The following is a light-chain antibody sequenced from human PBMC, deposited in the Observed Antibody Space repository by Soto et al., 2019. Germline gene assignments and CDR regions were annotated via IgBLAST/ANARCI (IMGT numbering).Light chain of an antibody. CDR2: DAS. CDR3: QQYNNWPDT. J-gene: IGKJ1*01. Sequence: DIQLTQSHSTLSASLLERGCIXCRASQSIDYWLAWYQQKPGKPPKLLISDASNRATGTPARFSGSGSGTEFTLTISSLQSDDFAIYYCQQYNNWPDTFGQGTKVDIK. CDR1: QSIDYW. V-gene: IGKV1-5*01.